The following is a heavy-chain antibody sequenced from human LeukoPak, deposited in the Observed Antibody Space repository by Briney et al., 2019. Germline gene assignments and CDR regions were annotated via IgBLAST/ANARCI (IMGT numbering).Heavy chain of an antibody. CDR2: VHLSGAS. Sequence: SETLSLTCAVTGGPILTTNWWSWVRQPPGKGLEWIGEVHLSGASNYNPSLKSRVNMSIDKSKNQLSLELTSVTAADTAIYYCTRESGAFSPFGFWGQGTLVTVSS. J-gene: IGHJ4*02. V-gene: IGHV4-4*02. CDR1: GGPILTTNW. CDR3: TRESGAFSPFGF. D-gene: IGHD1-26*01.